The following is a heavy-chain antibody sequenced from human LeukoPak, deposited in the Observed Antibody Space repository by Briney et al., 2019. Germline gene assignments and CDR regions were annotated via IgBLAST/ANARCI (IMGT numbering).Heavy chain of an antibody. J-gene: IGHJ4*02. Sequence: SETLPLTCTVSGGSISSYYWSWIRQPPGEGLEWIGYIYYIGSTNYNPSLKGRVTISVDTPKNQFSLKLSSVTAADTAVYYCARQKGYSSGWYYFDYWGQGTLVTVSS. CDR1: GGSISSYY. CDR3: ARQKGYSSGWYYFDY. D-gene: IGHD6-19*01. V-gene: IGHV4-59*08. CDR2: IYYIGST.